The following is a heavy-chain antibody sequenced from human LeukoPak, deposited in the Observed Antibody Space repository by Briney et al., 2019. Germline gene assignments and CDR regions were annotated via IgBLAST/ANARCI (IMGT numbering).Heavy chain of an antibody. D-gene: IGHD6-13*01. Sequence: SGPTLVNPTQTLTLTCTFSGFSLSTRGVGVGWIRQPPGKALEWLALIYWDDDKRYSPSLKSRLTITKDTSKNQVVLTMTNMDPVDTATYYCAHAHIAAAGTRWFDPWGQGTLVTVSS. CDR3: AHAHIAAAGTRWFDP. CDR1: GFSLSTRGVG. CDR2: IYWDDDK. V-gene: IGHV2-5*02. J-gene: IGHJ5*02.